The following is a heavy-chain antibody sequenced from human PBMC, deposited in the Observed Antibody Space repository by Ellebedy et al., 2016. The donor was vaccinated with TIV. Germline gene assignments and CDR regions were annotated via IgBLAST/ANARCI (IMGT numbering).Heavy chain of an antibody. CDR3: ARDQWLGRAYYFDS. CDR2: IKQDGSEK. D-gene: IGHD6-19*01. Sequence: GGSLRLSCATSGFTFSNCWMTWVRQAPGKGLEWVANIKQDGSEKYYVDSVKGRFSISRDNAKNSLYLQMNSLTDEDTAVYYCARDQWLGRAYYFDSWGQGTLVTVSS. V-gene: IGHV3-7*01. CDR1: GFTFSNCW. J-gene: IGHJ4*02.